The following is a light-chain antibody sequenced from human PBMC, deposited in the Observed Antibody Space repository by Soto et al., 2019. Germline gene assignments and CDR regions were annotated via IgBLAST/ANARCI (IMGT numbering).Light chain of an antibody. CDR3: QQYNNWPPLT. Sequence: DIQMTQSPSTLSTSVGDRVTITCRASQSISNWLAWYQRKPGKAPRLLIYDTFNLESGVPSRFSGSGSGTDFTLTISSLQSEDFAVYYCQQYNNWPPLTFGGGTKVDIK. CDR2: DTF. J-gene: IGKJ4*01. V-gene: IGKV1-5*01. CDR1: QSISNW.